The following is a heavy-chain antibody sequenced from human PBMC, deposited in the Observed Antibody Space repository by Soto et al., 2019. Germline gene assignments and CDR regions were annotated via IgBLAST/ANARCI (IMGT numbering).Heavy chain of an antibody. Sequence: PGGSLRLSCAASGFTFSSYAMSWVRQAPGKGLEWVSAISGSGGSTYYADSVKGRFTISRDNSRNTLYLQMNSLRAEDTAVYYCAKRYSSSSSYFDYWGQGTLVTVSS. D-gene: IGHD6-6*01. CDR3: AKRYSSSSSYFDY. CDR2: ISGSGGST. CDR1: GFTFSSYA. V-gene: IGHV3-23*01. J-gene: IGHJ4*02.